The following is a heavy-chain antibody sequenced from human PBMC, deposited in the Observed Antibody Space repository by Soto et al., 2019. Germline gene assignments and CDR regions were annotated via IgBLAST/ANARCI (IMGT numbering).Heavy chain of an antibody. CDR1: GGSFSGYY. CDR2: INHSGST. V-gene: IGHV4-34*01. CDR3: ARYSGYSYGSKYYYMDV. D-gene: IGHD5-18*01. J-gene: IGHJ6*03. Sequence: SETLSLTCAVYGGSFSGYYWSWIRQPPGKGLEWIGEINHSGSTNYNPSLKSRVTISVDTSKNQFSLKLSSVTAADTAVYYCARYSGYSYGSKYYYMDVWGKGTTVTVSS.